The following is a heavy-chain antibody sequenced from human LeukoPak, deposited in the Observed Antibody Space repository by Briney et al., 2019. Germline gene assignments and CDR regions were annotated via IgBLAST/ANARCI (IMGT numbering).Heavy chain of an antibody. CDR2: IIPIFGTA. J-gene: IGHJ3*02. V-gene: IGHV1-69*13. CDR3: VRKPYHDAFDI. Sequence: GASVKVSCKASGGTFSSYAISWVRQAPGQGLEWMGGIIPIFGTANYAQKFQGRVTITADESTSTAYMELSSLRSEDTAVYYCVRKPYHDAFDIWGQGTMVTVSS. CDR1: GGTFSSYA. D-gene: IGHD2-2*01.